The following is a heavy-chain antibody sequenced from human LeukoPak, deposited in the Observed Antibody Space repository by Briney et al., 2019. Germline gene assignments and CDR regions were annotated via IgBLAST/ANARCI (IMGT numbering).Heavy chain of an antibody. D-gene: IGHD6-19*01. CDR1: GFTFSSYA. CDR2: ISGSGGST. CDR3: AKGLKQWLIYFDY. J-gene: IGHJ4*02. V-gene: IGHV3-23*01. Sequence: GGSLRLSCAASGFTFSSYAMSWVRQAPGKGLEWVSAISGSGGSTYYADSVKDRFTISRDNSKNTLYLQMNSLRAEDTAVYYCAKGLKQWLIYFDYWGQGTLVTVSS.